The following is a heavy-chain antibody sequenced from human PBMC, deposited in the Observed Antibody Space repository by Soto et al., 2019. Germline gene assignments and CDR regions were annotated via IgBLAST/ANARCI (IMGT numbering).Heavy chain of an antibody. J-gene: IGHJ4*02. CDR1: GFTFSSYA. CDR3: AKVCYQSMTVVEGFDY. D-gene: IGHD3-22*01. CDR2: SSGSGGST. Sequence: PVGSLRLSCAASGFTFSSYAMTWVRQAPGKGLEWVSSSSGSGGSTYYADSVRGRFTISRDNSKNTLYLRMNSLRAEDTAVYYCAKVCYQSMTVVEGFDYWGQGTLVTVSS. V-gene: IGHV3-23*01.